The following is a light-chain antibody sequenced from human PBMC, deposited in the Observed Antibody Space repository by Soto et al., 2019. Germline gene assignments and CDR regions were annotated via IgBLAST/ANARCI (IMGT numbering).Light chain of an antibody. CDR3: QQYNNWPRT. J-gene: IGKJ1*01. CDR1: QGGSSN. Sequence: EIVMTQSPSTLSVSPGERATLSCRARQGGSSNLAWYQQKPGQAPRLLIYGASTRATGIPARFSGSGSGTEFTLTISSLQSEDFAVYYCQQYNNWPRTFGQGTKVEIK. V-gene: IGKV3-15*01. CDR2: GAS.